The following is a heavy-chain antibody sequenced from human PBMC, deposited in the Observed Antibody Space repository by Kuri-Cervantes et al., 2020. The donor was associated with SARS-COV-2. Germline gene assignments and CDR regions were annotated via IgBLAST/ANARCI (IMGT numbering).Heavy chain of an antibody. CDR1: RFTFSNAW. CDR2: ISSSSSYI. CDR3: ARDSEVVVAPSAFDI. D-gene: IGHD2-15*01. J-gene: IGHJ3*02. Sequence: GESLKISCAASRFTFSNAWMSWVRQAPGKGLEWVSSISSSSSYIYYADSVKGRFTISRDNAKNSLYLQMNSLRAEDTAVYYCARDSEVVVAPSAFDIWGQGTMVTVSS. V-gene: IGHV3-21*01.